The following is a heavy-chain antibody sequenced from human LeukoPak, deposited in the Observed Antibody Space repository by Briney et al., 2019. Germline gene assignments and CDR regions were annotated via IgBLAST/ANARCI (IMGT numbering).Heavy chain of an antibody. V-gene: IGHV3-23*01. D-gene: IGHD4-23*01. J-gene: IGHJ4*02. CDR2: ITSGDST. Sequence: GGSLRLSCAVSGFTFNSYAMDWVRQAPGKGLEWVSVITSGDSTYYADSVKGRFTISRDNSKNTLYLQMNSLRAEDTAVYYCAKAPHGGNFYFDYWGQGTLVTVSS. CDR1: GFTFNSYA. CDR3: AKAPHGGNFYFDY.